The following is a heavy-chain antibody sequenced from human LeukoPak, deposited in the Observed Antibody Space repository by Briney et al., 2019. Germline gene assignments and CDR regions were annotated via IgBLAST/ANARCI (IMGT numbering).Heavy chain of an antibody. J-gene: IGHJ4*02. CDR2: ITSSSNYI. CDR1: GFTFSSFS. CDR3: ARDLRL. Sequence: GGSLRLSCAASGFTFSSFSMNWVRQAPGKGLEWVSSITSSSNYIYYASSVRGRFTISRDNAKNSLYLQMNSLRAEDTAVYYCARDLRLWGQGTMVTVSS. V-gene: IGHV3-21*01.